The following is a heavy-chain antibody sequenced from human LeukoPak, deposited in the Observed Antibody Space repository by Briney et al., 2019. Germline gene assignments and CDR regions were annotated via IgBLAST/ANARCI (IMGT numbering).Heavy chain of an antibody. CDR1: GGSINSYY. CDR2: IYYSGST. J-gene: IGHJ5*01. CDR3: ARLAKLVARSWWFVT. V-gene: IGHV4-59*01. D-gene: IGHD2-15*01. Sequence: PSETLSLNCTVSGGSINSYYWSWIGQPPGKGLEWIGYIYYSGSTNYNPSLKSRVTISVDTSKNQFSLKLSSVTAADTAVYYCARLAKLVARSWWFVTWGHGTVVTVSS.